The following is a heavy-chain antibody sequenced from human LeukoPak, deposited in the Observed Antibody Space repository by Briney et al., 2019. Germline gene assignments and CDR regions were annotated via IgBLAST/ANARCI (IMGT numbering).Heavy chain of an antibody. V-gene: IGHV3-21*01. J-gene: IGHJ6*03. D-gene: IGHD7-27*01. CDR2: ISSSSSYI. CDR3: ASCLTGDADYYYYYMDV. Sequence: PGGSLRLSCAASGFTFSSYSMNWVRQAPGKGLEWVSSISSSSSYIYYADSVKGRFTISRDNSKNTLYLQMNSLRAEDTAIYYCASCLTGDADYYYYYMDVWGKGTTVTVSS. CDR1: GFTFSSYS.